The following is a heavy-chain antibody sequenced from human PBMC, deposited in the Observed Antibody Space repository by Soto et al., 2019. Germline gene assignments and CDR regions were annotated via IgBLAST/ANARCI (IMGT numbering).Heavy chain of an antibody. V-gene: IGHV4-59*01. CDR2: IYYIGSA. Sequence: WTWLRQSPGKGLEWIGYIYYIGSANYNPSLKSRVTMSVDTSKNQFSLKLNSVTAADTAVYYCAREIPAAGTNWFDPWGQGTLVTVSS. J-gene: IGHJ5*02. D-gene: IGHD1-1*01. CDR3: AREIPAAGTNWFDP.